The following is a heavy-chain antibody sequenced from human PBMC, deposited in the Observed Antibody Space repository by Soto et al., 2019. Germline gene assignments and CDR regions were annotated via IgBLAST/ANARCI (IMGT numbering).Heavy chain of an antibody. CDR3: AKGGVGAKGAFDI. D-gene: IGHD1-26*01. V-gene: IGHV3-23*01. J-gene: IGHJ3*02. CDR1: GFTFSSYA. CDR2: ISGSGGST. Sequence: GGSLRLSCAASGFTFSSYAMSWVRQAPGKGLEWVSAISGSGGSTYYADSMKGRFTISRDNSKNTLYLQMNSLRAEDTAVYYCAKGGVGAKGAFDIWGQGTMVTVSS.